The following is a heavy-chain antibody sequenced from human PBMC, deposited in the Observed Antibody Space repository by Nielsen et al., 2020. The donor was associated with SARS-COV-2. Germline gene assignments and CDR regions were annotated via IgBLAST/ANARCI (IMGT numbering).Heavy chain of an antibody. D-gene: IGHD4-17*01. CDR2: ISYDGSNK. CDR1: GFTFSSYA. V-gene: IGHV3-30-3*01. Sequence: GESLKISCAASGFTFSSYAMHWVRQAPGKGLEWVAVISYDGSNKYYADSVKGRFTISRDNSKNTLYLQMNSLRAEDTAVYYCAKDRKYGDWGWFDPWGQGTLVTVSS. CDR3: AKDRKYGDWGWFDP. J-gene: IGHJ5*02.